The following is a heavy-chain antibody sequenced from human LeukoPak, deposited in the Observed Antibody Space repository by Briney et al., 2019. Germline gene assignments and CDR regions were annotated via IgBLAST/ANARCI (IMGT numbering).Heavy chain of an antibody. Sequence: GGSLRLSCAASGFTFSSYAMSWVRQAPGKGLEWVSAISDSGGSTYYADSVKGRFTISRDNSKNTLYLQMNSLRAEDTAVYYCATEGIVVRGVMEDFYYGMDVWGQGTTVTVSS. CDR3: ATEGIVVRGVMEDFYYGMDV. J-gene: IGHJ6*02. CDR1: GFTFSSYA. D-gene: IGHD3-10*01. CDR2: ISDSGGST. V-gene: IGHV3-23*01.